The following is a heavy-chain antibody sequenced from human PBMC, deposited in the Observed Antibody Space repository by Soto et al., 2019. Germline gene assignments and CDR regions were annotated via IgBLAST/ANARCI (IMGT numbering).Heavy chain of an antibody. CDR2: ISGSGSST. Sequence: GGSLRLSCAASGFTSSSYAMSWVRQAPGKWLEWVSAISGSGSSTYYADSAKGRFTISRDNSKNTLYLQMNSLRAEDTAIYYSAKGQPYYDLWSVYSSVHDYWGEGTLVPVS. D-gene: IGHD3-3*01. CDR3: AKGQPYYDLWSVYSSVHDY. J-gene: IGHJ4*02. CDR1: GFTSSSYA. V-gene: IGHV3-23*01.